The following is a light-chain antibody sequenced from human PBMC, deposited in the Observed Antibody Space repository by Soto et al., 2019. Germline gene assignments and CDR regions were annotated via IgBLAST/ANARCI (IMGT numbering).Light chain of an antibody. Sequence: DIQVTQSPSSLVASVGDRVTITCRASERMTRYLNWYQQKPGQPPKLLIFAATNLQSGVPSRVSGSESGTEFTLTISSLQPEDFATYCCQQTYSHPYTFGQGTILEIK. CDR2: AAT. CDR3: QQTYSHPYT. J-gene: IGKJ2*01. V-gene: IGKV1-39*01. CDR1: ERMTRY.